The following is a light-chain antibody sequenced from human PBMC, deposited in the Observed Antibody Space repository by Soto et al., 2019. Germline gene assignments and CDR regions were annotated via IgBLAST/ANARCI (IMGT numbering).Light chain of an antibody. CDR2: EVS. CDR3: CSRASSITYV. V-gene: IGLV2-14*01. CDR1: SSDIGGYNY. J-gene: IGLJ1*01. Sequence: QSALTQPASVSGSPGQSITISCTGTSSDIGGYNYVSWYQQHLGEAPKLMIYEVSNRPSGVSNRFSGSKSGSTASLTISGLQADDEADYYCCSRASSITYVFGSGTKVTVL.